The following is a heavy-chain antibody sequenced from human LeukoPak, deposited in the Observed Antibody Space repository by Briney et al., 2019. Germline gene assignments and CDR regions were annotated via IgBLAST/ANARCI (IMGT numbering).Heavy chain of an antibody. V-gene: IGHV3-33*01. CDR2: IWYDGSNK. J-gene: IGHJ6*04. D-gene: IGHD2-2*01. CDR3: ARVDSLLDPINCSSTSCYDYYYYYGMDV. Sequence: GGSLRLSCAASGFTFSSYGMHWVRQAPGKGLEWVAVIWYDGSNKYYADSVKGRFTISRDNSKNTLYLQMNSLRAEDTAVYYCARVDSLLDPINCSSTSCYDYYYYYGMDVWGKGTTVTVSS. CDR1: GFTFSSYG.